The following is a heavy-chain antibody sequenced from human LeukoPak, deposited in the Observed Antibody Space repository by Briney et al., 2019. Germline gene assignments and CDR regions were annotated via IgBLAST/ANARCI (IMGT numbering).Heavy chain of an antibody. D-gene: IGHD1-26*01. V-gene: IGHV3-15*01. Sequence: GGSLRLSCAASGFTFNRYSMSWVRQAPGKGLEWVGRIKSKTDGGTTDYAAPVKGRFTISRDDSKNTLYLQMNSLKTEDTAVYYCTTDEVGAIPLWGQGTLVTVSS. J-gene: IGHJ4*02. CDR2: IKSKTDGGTT. CDR1: GFTFNRYS. CDR3: TTDEVGAIPL.